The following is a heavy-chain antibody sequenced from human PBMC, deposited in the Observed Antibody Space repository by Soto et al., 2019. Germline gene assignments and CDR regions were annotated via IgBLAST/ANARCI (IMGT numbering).Heavy chain of an antibody. Sequence: SLRLSCAASGFIFSNYDMHWVRQAPGKGLEWVAVTRPDGVTKYYGDSVRGRFIISRDNSKNTLYLQMSSLRAEDTAVYYCARVHSSSYHYFDYWGQGTLVTVSS. CDR1: GFIFSNYD. J-gene: IGHJ4*02. V-gene: IGHV3-33*01. D-gene: IGHD6-13*01. CDR3: ARVHSSSYHYFDY. CDR2: TRPDGVTK.